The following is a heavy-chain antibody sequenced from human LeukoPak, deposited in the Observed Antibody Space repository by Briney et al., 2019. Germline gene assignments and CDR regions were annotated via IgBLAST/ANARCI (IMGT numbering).Heavy chain of an antibody. CDR3: ARESSSSTWIFHY. Sequence: ASVKVSCKASGYTFTGYYMHWVRQAPGQGLEWMGWINPNTGDTNYAQKFQGRVTMTRDTSISTAYMELSRLTSDDTAVYYCARESSSSTWIFHYWGQGTLVTVSS. J-gene: IGHJ4*02. CDR2: INPNTGDT. V-gene: IGHV1-2*02. D-gene: IGHD6-13*01. CDR1: GYTFTGYY.